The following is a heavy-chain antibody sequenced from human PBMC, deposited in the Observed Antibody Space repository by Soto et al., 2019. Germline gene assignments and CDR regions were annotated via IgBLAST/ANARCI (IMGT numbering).Heavy chain of an antibody. CDR3: ARTHGDLDY. Sequence: ASVKVSCKASGYTFTSYDINWVRQATGQGLEWMGWTNPKSGNTGYAQKFQGRVTMTRDSSISTAYMELNNLRSEDTAMYYCARTHGDLDYWGQGTLVTVS. CDR1: GYTFTSYD. J-gene: IGHJ4*02. V-gene: IGHV1-8*01. CDR2: TNPKSGNT. D-gene: IGHD4-17*01.